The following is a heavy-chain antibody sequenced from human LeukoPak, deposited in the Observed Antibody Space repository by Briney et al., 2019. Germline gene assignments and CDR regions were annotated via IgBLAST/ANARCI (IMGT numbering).Heavy chain of an antibody. CDR3: TRHIGGNCLDP. V-gene: IGHV3-23*01. Sequence: GGSLRLSCAASGFTFSSYAISWVFQAPGKGLEWVSGVSGSGDNTYYADSVKGRFTISRDNSKNALYLQMNSLRAEDTAVYYCTRHIGGNCLDPWGKGNRDTVSS. CDR1: GFTFSSYA. CDR2: VSGSGDNT. D-gene: IGHD1-26*01. J-gene: IGHJ5*02.